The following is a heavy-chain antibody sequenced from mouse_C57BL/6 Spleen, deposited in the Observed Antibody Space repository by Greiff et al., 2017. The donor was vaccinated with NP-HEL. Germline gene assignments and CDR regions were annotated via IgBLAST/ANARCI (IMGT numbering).Heavy chain of an antibody. CDR1: GYTFTSYW. V-gene: IGHV1-69*01. CDR2: IDPSDSYT. J-gene: IGHJ1*03. CDR3: ARSTVVAQVCYFDF. D-gene: IGHD1-1*01. Sequence: QVQLQQPGAELVKPGASVKLSCKASGYTFTSYWMHWVKQRPGQGLEWIGEIDPSDSYTNYNQKFKGKSTLTVDKYSSTAYMQLSSLTSEDSAVYSSARSTVVAQVCYFDFWGTGTTVTVSS.